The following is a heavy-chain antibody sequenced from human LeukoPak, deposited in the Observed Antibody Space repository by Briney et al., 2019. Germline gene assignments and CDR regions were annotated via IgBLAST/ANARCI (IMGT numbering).Heavy chain of an antibody. CDR2: IWYDGSNK. CDR3: AKIRFLEEGVFDI. Sequence: GGSLRLSCAASGFTFSSYGMHWVRQAPGKGLEWVAVIWYDGSNKYYADSAKGRFTISRDNSKNTLYLQMNSLRAEDTAVYYCAKIRFLEEGVFDIWGQGTMVTVSS. V-gene: IGHV3-33*06. D-gene: IGHD3-3*01. J-gene: IGHJ3*02. CDR1: GFTFSSYG.